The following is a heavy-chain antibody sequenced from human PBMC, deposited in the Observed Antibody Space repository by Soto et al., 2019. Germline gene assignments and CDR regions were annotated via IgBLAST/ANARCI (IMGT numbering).Heavy chain of an antibody. CDR2: INPNSGGT. V-gene: IGHV1-2*04. D-gene: IGHD5-12*01. J-gene: IGHJ6*03. Sequence: GASVKVSCKASGYTFTGYYMHWVQQAPGQGLEWMGWINPNSGGTNYAQKFQGWVTMTRDTSISTAYMELSRLRSDDTAVYYCARGRMATHYYYYYMDVWGKGTTVTVSS. CDR1: GYTFTGYY. CDR3: ARGRMATHYYYYYMDV.